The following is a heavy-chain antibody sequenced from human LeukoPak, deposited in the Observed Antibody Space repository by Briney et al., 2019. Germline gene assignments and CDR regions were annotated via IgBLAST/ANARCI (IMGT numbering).Heavy chain of an antibody. Sequence: GGSLRLSCAASGFTVSSNYMSWVRQAPGKGLEWVSVIYSGGSTYYADSVKGRFTISRHNSKNTLYLQMNSLRAEDTAVYYCAREGYYSSTSCYSDGMDVWGQGTTVTVSS. V-gene: IGHV3-53*04. J-gene: IGHJ6*02. D-gene: IGHD2-2*01. CDR2: IYSGGST. CDR1: GFTVSSNY. CDR3: AREGYYSSTSCYSDGMDV.